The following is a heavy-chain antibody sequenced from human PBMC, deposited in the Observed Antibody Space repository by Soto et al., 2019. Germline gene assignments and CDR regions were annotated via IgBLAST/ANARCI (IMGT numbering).Heavy chain of an antibody. CDR1: GGSISSYY. D-gene: IGHD3-3*01. CDR3: ARARIPIFGGVTPPHFWSAP. V-gene: IGHV4-59*01. CDR2: IYYSGST. J-gene: IGHJ5*02. Sequence: SETLSLTCTVSGGSISSYYWSWIRQPPGKGLEWIGYIYYSGSTNYNPSLKSRVTISVDTSKNQFSLKLSSVTAADTAVYYCARARIPIFGGVTPPHFWSAPWGQGTLVPVSS.